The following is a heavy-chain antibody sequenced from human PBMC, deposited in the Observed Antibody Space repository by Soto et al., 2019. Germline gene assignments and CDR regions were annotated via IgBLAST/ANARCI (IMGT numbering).Heavy chain of an antibody. J-gene: IGHJ4*02. V-gene: IGHV1-46*01. CDR1: GYTFITYA. CDR2: ISPRDGST. CDR3: ARGGGTLDY. Sequence: QVQLVQSGAEVKKSGASVKVSRKASGYTFITYALYWVRQAPGQGLEWMGIISPRDGSTTYAQKFQGRVTMTRDTSTGTLYMELSSLTSDDTAVYYCARGGGTLDYWGQGTLITVSS.